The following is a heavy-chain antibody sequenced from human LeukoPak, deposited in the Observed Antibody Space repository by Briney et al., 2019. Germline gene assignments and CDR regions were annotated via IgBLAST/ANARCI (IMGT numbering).Heavy chain of an antibody. J-gene: IGHJ4*02. V-gene: IGHV3-30*04. CDR3: ASSRGYSDYDSDY. Sequence: GGSLRLSRAASGFTLITYAVHSVPAAPGKGLEWVGVISDDGRNKYYADSMKGPFTNSRDNSKNTLYLQMNSLRPGDAAVYFCASSRGYSDYDSDYWGQGTLVTVSS. D-gene: IGHD5-12*01. CDR2: ISDDGRNK. CDR1: GFTLITYA.